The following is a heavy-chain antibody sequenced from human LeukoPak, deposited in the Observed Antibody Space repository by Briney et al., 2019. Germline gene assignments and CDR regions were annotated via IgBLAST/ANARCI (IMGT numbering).Heavy chain of an antibody. CDR1: GFTFSNYW. CDR3: AKAHGSSWVYYFDY. Sequence: PGGSLRLSCAASGFTFSNYWMSWVRQAPGKGLEWVSLISWDGGSTYYADSVKGRFTISRDNSKNSLYLQMNSLRAEDTALYYCAKAHGSSWVYYFDYWGQGTLVTVSS. J-gene: IGHJ4*02. V-gene: IGHV3-43D*03. CDR2: ISWDGGST. D-gene: IGHD6-13*01.